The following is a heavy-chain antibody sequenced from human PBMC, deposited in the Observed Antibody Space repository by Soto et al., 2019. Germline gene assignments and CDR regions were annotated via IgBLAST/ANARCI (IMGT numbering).Heavy chain of an antibody. Sequence: EVPLLESGGDLVQPGGSLRLSCAASGFSFSTSSMAWVRQPPGKGLEWVSAISPSASDTLYADSVKGRFTIFRDNSQNTLFLHMTSLSAEVTAVYYCAQGGYTFADEWGQGTLVTVSS. CDR2: ISPSASDT. V-gene: IGHV3-23*01. CDR3: AQGGYTFADE. D-gene: IGHD5-18*01. J-gene: IGHJ4*02. CDR1: GFSFSTSS.